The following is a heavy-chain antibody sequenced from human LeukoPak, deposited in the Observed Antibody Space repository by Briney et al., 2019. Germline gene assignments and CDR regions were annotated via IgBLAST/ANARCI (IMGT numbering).Heavy chain of an antibody. CDR1: EFTFSSNW. D-gene: IGHD6-6*01. CDR2: IKQDGSEK. J-gene: IGHJ3*02. CDR3: ARSIIAIRLANSNYAFDI. Sequence: GGSLRLSCAASEFTFSSNWMSWVRQAPGKGLEWVANIKQDGSEKYYVDSVKGRFTISRDNAKNSLYLQMNSLRAEDTAVYYCARSIIAIRLANSNYAFDIWGQGTMVTVSS. V-gene: IGHV3-7*01.